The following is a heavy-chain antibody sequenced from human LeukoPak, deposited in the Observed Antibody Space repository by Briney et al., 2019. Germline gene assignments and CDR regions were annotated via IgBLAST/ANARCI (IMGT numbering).Heavy chain of an antibody. CDR2: INPNSGGT. J-gene: IGHJ5*02. CDR1: GYTFTGYY. V-gene: IGHV1-2*02. CDR3: ARVGVAGLRDNWFDP. D-gene: IGHD6-19*01. Sequence: ASVKVSCKAPGYTFTGYYMHWVRQAPGQGLEWMGWINPNSGGTNYAQKFQGRVTMTRDTSISTAYMELSRLRSDDTAVYYCARVGVAGLRDNWFDPWGQGTLVTVSS.